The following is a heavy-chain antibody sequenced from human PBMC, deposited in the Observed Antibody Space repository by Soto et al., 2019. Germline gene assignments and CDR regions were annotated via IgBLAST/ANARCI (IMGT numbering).Heavy chain of an antibody. Sequence: PAATXSLTCAFSGYSISSSKLCSCVRQPPGKGLEWIGEIYHTGPTNYNPSVKSRATISVEKSKNHFSLSLTSVTAADKAVYYCVRDGSGVKWEMSDWGQGTLVTVSS. CDR3: VRDGSGVKWEMSD. J-gene: IGHJ4*02. V-gene: IGHV4-4*02. D-gene: IGHD1-26*01. CDR1: GYSISSSKL. CDR2: IYHTGPT.